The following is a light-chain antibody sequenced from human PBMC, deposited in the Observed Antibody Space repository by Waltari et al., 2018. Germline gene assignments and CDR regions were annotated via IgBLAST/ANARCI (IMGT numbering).Light chain of an antibody. J-gene: IGLJ2*01. V-gene: IGLV3-1*01. CDR1: KLGGKY. CDR3: QAWDSNTVV. CDR2: QHN. Sequence: SYELTQPPSVSVSPGQTASITCSGDKLGGKYASWYQLRAGQSPVLVISQHNQRPSGIPGRVSGSYSGNTATLTISGTQAMDEADYYCQAWDSNTVVFGGGTKLSVL.